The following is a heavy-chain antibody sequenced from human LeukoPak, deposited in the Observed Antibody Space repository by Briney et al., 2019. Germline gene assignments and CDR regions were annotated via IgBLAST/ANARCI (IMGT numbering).Heavy chain of an antibody. CDR2: IWYDGSNK. D-gene: IGHD5-18*01. V-gene: IGHV3-33*06. CDR3: AKDAHTAMALDI. J-gene: IGHJ3*02. CDR1: GSTFSSYG. Sequence: GGSLRLSCAASGSTFSSYGMHWVRQAPGKGLEWVAVIWYDGSNKYYADSVKGRFTISRDNSKNTLYLQMNSLRAEDTAVYYCAKDAHTAMALDIWGQGTMVTVSS.